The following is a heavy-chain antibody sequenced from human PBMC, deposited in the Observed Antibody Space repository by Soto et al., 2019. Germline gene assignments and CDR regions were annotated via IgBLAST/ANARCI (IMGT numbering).Heavy chain of an antibody. J-gene: IGHJ6*02. CDR3: ARVNVLVPAAIDYYYYYGMDV. CDR1: GGSISSYY. D-gene: IGHD2-2*02. V-gene: IGHV4-59*01. Sequence: SETLSLTCTVSGGSISSYYWSWIRQPPGKGLEWIGYIYYSGSTNYNPSLKSRVTISVDTSKNQFSLKLSSVTAADTAVYYCARVNVLVPAAIDYYYYYGMDVWGQGTTVTVSS. CDR2: IYYSGST.